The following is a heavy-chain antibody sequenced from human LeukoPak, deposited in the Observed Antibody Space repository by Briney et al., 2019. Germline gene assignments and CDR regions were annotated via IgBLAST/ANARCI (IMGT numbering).Heavy chain of an antibody. D-gene: IGHD3-10*01. Sequence: GGSLRLSCAASGFTFSDYAMSWVRQAPGKGLEWVSGIGSSGVNTDYATSVKGRFTISRDNTKSTLHLLMNSLRVEDTATYYCAKGRNSGSYFGIDPWGQGTPVSVSS. J-gene: IGHJ5*02. CDR2: IGSSGVNT. CDR1: GFTFSDYA. V-gene: IGHV3-23*01. CDR3: AKGRNSGSYFGIDP.